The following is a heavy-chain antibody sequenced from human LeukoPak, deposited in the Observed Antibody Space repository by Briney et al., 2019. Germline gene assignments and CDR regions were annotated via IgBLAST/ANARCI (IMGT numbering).Heavy chain of an antibody. Sequence: GSVKVSCKTSGYTFINYGINWVRQAPGKGLEWMGWISSSTVNKTSAQKFQGRVTLTTDTSTNTVSLELRRLTFDDTAVYYCARGHHDIGTTGTFDVWGQGTRVIVSS. CDR3: ARGHHDIGTTGTFDV. CDR2: ISSSTVNK. V-gene: IGHV1-18*01. D-gene: IGHD1/OR15-1a*01. CDR1: GYTFINYG. J-gene: IGHJ3*01.